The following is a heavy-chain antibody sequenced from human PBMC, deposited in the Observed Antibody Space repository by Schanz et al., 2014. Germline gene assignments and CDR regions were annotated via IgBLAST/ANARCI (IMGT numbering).Heavy chain of an antibody. D-gene: IGHD5-12*01. V-gene: IGHV1-3*04. CDR3: ARGIGGYGANNYFDY. Sequence: VQLVQSGAEVKRPGASVKVSCKASEYSFTSYSMHWVRQAPGRRLEWMGWINTGSGDTKYSQNFRGGVTITRDTSASTAYMELSSLRSEDTAVYSCARGIGGYGANNYFDYWGQGTLVTVSS. J-gene: IGHJ4*02. CDR2: INTGSGDT. CDR1: EYSFTSYS.